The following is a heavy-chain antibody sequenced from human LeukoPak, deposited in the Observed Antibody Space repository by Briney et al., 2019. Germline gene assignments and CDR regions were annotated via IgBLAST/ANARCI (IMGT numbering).Heavy chain of an antibody. J-gene: IGHJ4*02. CDR2: IHPSDYT. V-gene: IGHV4-61*02. D-gene: IGHD3-22*01. Sequence: SQTLSLTCTVSGASISSGSRYWSWIRQSAGKGLEWIGRIHPSDYTTYNPSLNRRVTISLDSSRNQFSLRLTSVTAADTALYYCARESDYYEDYWGQGTLVTVPS. CDR1: GASISSGSRY. CDR3: ARESDYYEDY.